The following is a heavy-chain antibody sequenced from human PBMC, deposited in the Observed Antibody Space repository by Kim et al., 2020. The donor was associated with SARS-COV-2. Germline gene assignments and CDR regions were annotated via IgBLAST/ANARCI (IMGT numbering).Heavy chain of an antibody. Sequence: GGSLRLSCAASGFTFDDYAMHWVRQAPGKGLEWVSGISWNSGSIGYADSVKGRFTISRDNAKNSLYLQMNSLRAEDTALYYCAIGTNIVATWGQGTLVT. CDR3: AIGTNIVAT. CDR2: ISWNSGSI. CDR1: GFTFDDYA. D-gene: IGHD5-12*01. J-gene: IGHJ5*02. V-gene: IGHV3-9*01.